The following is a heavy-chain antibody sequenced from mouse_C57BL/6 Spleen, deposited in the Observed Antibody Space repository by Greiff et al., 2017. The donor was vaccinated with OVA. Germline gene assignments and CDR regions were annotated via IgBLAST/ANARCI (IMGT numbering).Heavy chain of an antibody. V-gene: IGHV5-4*03. CDR1: GFTFSSYA. Sequence: EVKVVESGGGLVKPGGSLKLSCAASGFTFSSYAMSWVRQTPEKRLEWVATISDGGSYTYYPDNVKGRFTISRDNAKNNLYLQRSHLKSEDTAMYYCARLLQDYAMDYWGQGTSVTVSS. CDR2: ISDGGSYT. J-gene: IGHJ4*01. D-gene: IGHD2-3*01. CDR3: ARLLQDYAMDY.